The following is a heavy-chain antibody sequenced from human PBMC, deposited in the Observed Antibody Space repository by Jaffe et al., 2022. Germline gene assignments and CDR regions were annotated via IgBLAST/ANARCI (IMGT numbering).Heavy chain of an antibody. CDR3: TRVKWELMYYFDY. CDR2: IRSKAYGGTT. Sequence: EVQLVESGGGLVQPGRSLRLSCTASGFTFGDYAMSWVRQAPGKGLEWVGFIRSKAYGGTTEYAASVKGRFTISRDDSKSIAYLQMNSLKTEDTAVYYCTRVKWELMYYFDYWGQGTLVTVSS. CDR1: GFTFGDYA. V-gene: IGHV3-49*04. D-gene: IGHD1-26*01. J-gene: IGHJ4*02.